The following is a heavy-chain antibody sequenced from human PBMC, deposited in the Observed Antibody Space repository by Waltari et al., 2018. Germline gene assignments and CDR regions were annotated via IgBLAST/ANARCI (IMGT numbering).Heavy chain of an antibody. V-gene: IGHV4-59*01. Sequence: QVQLQESGPGLVKPSETLSLTCRVSGGSIISDFWSWIRQSPGEGLEWIGYISNSGSTHYNPSLESRVTISVDTSRTRFSLRLSSVTAADTAVYYCHRSESYGMDVWGPGTTVTVSS. J-gene: IGHJ6*02. CDR2: ISNSGST. CDR1: GGSIISDF. CDR3: HRSESYGMDV.